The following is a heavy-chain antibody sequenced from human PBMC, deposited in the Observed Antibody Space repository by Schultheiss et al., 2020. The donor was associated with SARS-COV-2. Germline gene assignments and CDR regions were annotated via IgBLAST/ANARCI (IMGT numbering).Heavy chain of an antibody. CDR1: GGSVSSGSYY. J-gene: IGHJ4*02. CDR2: MYYSGNT. V-gene: IGHV4-61*01. D-gene: IGHD6-19*01. CDR3: ARDLGIAVAGGMDV. Sequence: SETLSLTCTVSGGSVSSGSYYWSWIRQPPGKGLEWIAYMYYSGNTNYNPSLKSRVTMSVDTSKNQFSLKLSSVTAADTAVYYCARDLGIAVAGGMDVWGQGTLVTVSS.